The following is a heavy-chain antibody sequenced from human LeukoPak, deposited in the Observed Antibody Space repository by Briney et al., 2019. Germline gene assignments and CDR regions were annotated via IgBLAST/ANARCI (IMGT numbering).Heavy chain of an antibody. CDR2: ISVSGGST. CDR1: GFTFSSYA. V-gene: IGHV3-23*01. CDR3: GKRMARTNVPGSPPSDY. J-gene: IGHJ4*02. Sequence: PGGSLRLSCAASGFTFSSYAMSWVRQAPGKGLEWVSAISVSGGSTYYADSVKGRFTISRDNSKNALYLQMNSLRAEDTAVYYCGKRMARTNVPGSPPSDYWGQGTLVTVSS. D-gene: IGHD3-10*02.